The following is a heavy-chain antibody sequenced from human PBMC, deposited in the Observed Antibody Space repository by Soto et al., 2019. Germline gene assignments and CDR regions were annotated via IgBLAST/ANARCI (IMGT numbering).Heavy chain of an antibody. CDR1: GFTFSSYE. D-gene: IGHD1-7*01. CDR2: ISSSGSTI. V-gene: IGHV3-48*03. CDR3: ARGPAKLRSWSRSYYGMDV. Sequence: EVQLVESGGGLVQPGGSLRLSCAASGFTFSSYEMNWVRQAPGKGLEWVSYISSSGSTIYYADSVKGRFTISRDNAKNSLYPQMNSLRAEDTAVYYCARGPAKLRSWSRSYYGMDVWGQGTTVTVSS. J-gene: IGHJ6*02.